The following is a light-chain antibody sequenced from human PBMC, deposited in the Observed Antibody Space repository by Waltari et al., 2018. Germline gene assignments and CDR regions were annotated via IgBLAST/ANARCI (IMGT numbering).Light chain of an antibody. J-gene: IGKJ2*01. V-gene: IGKV3-15*01. CDR2: GAS. CDR1: QSVSRN. CDR3: QQYNSWPRT. Sequence: ERATLSCRASQSVSRNLAWYQQEPGQAPRLLIHGASTRATGIPARFSGSGSGTEFTLTISSMQSEDFAVYCCQQYNSWPRTFGQGTKLEIK.